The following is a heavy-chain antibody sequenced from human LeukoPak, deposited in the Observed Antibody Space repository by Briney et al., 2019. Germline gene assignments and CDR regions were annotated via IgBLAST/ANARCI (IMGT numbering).Heavy chain of an antibody. D-gene: IGHD1-26*01. CDR1: GGSIISYY. Sequence: SATLSLPCTVSGGSIISYYWSWVRQPPGKGLGWIGYIYYSGSTNYNPSLKSRVTISVDTSKNQFSLKLSSVTAADTAVYYCARGGSFLKYNWFDPWGQGTLVTVSS. CDR2: IYYSGST. V-gene: IGHV4-59*01. J-gene: IGHJ5*02. CDR3: ARGGSFLKYNWFDP.